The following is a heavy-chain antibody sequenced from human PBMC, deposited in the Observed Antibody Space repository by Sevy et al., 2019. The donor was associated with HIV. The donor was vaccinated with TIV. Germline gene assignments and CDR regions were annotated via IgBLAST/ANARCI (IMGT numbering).Heavy chain of an antibody. J-gene: IGHJ1*01. CDR3: AKDPVAAAGTGYFQH. Sequence: GGSLRLSCAASGFTFDDYAMHWVRQAPGKGLEWVSLISWDGGSTYYADSVKGRFTISRDNSKNSLYLQMNSLRAEDTALYYCAKDPVAAAGTGYFQHWGQAPWSPSPQ. CDR1: GFTFDDYA. D-gene: IGHD6-13*01. V-gene: IGHV3-43D*03. CDR2: ISWDGGST.